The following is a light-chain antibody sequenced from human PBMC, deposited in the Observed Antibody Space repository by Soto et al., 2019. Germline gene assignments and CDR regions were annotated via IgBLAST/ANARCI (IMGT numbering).Light chain of an antibody. CDR1: KNDIGVYDF. V-gene: IGLV2-8*01. CDR2: EVV. Sequence: QSVLTQPPSASGSPGQSVTISCTGTKNDIGVYDFVSWYQHHPGKAPRLIIYEVVQRPSGVPDRFSGSKSGNTASLTVSGLQAADEADYCCKPYVGSNTYVFG. CDR3: KPYVGSNTYV. J-gene: IGLJ1*01.